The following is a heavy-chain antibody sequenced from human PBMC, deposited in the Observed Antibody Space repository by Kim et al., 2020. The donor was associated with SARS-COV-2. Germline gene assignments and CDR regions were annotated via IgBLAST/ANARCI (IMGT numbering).Heavy chain of an antibody. D-gene: IGHD3-3*01. CDR3: ARNGYDFWSGYGGVEIDY. V-gene: IGHV3-21*01. J-gene: IGHJ4*02. Sequence: GGSLRLSCAASGFTFSSYSMNWVRQAPGKGLEWVSSISSSSSYIYYADSVKGRFTISRDNAKNSLYLQMNSLRAEDTAVYYCARNGYDFWSGYGGVEIDYWGQGTLVTVSS. CDR2: ISSSSSYI. CDR1: GFTFSSYS.